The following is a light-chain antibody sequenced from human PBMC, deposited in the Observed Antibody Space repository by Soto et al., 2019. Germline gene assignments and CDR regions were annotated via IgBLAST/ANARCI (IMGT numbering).Light chain of an antibody. J-gene: IGKJ1*01. Sequence: ESGLKQSPGTLSLSPGERATLCCRASQSVGSDFLAWYQLRPGQPPRILIFGASGRATGIPDRFSGSGSGTDFTLTISRLEPEDFAVYYCQQYGSLSWAFGQGTKVDIK. CDR3: QQYGSLSWA. CDR1: QSVGSDF. CDR2: GAS. V-gene: IGKV3-20*01.